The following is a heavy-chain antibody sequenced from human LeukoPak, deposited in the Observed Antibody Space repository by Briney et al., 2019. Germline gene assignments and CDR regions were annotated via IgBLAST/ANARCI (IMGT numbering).Heavy chain of an antibody. CDR3: ARCYYDSSGYVVRGRALDY. Sequence: ASVKVSCKASGYTFTSYGISWVRQAPGQGLEWMGWISAYNGNTNYAQKLQGRVTMTTDTSTSTAYMELSSLRSEDTAVYYCARCYYDSSGYVVRGRALDYWGQGTLVTVSS. CDR1: GYTFTSYG. J-gene: IGHJ4*02. D-gene: IGHD3-22*01. CDR2: ISAYNGNT. V-gene: IGHV1-18*01.